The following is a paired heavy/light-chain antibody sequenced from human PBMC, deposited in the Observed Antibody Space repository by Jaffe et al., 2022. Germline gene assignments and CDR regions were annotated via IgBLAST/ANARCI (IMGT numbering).Heavy chain of an antibody. J-gene: IGHJ5*01. D-gene: IGHD6-19*01. Sequence: QVQLQESGPGRVKPSQTLSLTCTVSGGSITGGRYYWSWIRQPAGKGLEWIGRIYTSGSTNYSPSFKSRVTISLDASKNQFSLNLRSVTGADTAVYYCARDAGYTSYSDSWGQGTLVTVSS. CDR3: ARDAGYTSYSDS. CDR1: GGSITGGRYY. CDR2: IYTSGST. V-gene: IGHV4-61*02.
Light chain of an antibody. CDR1: EHISNY. Sequence: DILMTQSPSSLSASVGDRVTISCRAPEHISNYLNWYQHRPGKAPRLLIYGESSLQSGVPSRFSGSGSGTDFNLTVSSLQPEDFATYYCQQTYSTPTFGQGTRLEIK. CDR2: GES. V-gene: IGKV1-39*01. CDR3: QQTYSTPT. J-gene: IGKJ5*01.